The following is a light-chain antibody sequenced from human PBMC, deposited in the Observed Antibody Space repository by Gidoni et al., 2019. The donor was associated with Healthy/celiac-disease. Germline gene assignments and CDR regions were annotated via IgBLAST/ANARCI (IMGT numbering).Light chain of an antibody. CDR3: QQYYSYLTWT. Sequence: AIRMTQSPSSLSASTGDRVTITCRASQGISSYLAWYQQKPGKAPKLLIYAASPLQSGVPSRFSGSGSGTDFTLTISCLQSEDFATYYCQQYYSYLTWTFGQGTKVEIK. CDR2: AAS. J-gene: IGKJ1*01. CDR1: QGISSY. V-gene: IGKV1-8*01.